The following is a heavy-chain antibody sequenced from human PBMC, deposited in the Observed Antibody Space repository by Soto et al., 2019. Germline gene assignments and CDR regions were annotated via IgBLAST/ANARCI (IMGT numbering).Heavy chain of an antibody. J-gene: IGHJ6*02. CDR2: IIPIFGTA. Sequence: SVKVSCKASGCTFSSYAISWVRQAPGQGLEWMGGIIPIFGTANYAQKFQGRVTITADESTSTAYMELSSLRSEDTAVYYCARTASSSSPTYYYYYGMDVWGQGTTVTVSS. CDR1: GCTFSSYA. D-gene: IGHD6-6*01. V-gene: IGHV1-69*13. CDR3: ARTASSSSPTYYYYYGMDV.